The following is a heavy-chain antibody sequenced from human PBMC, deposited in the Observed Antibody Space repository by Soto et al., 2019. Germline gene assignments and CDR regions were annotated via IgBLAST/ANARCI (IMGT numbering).Heavy chain of an antibody. CDR3: VRYDRINMKPYSPEGFHI. CDR1: GDSISSSNSH. J-gene: IGHJ3*02. Sequence: SETLSLTCTVSGDSISSSNSHWGWTRQPPGKGLEYICSVYYGGAIFYSGNIDYKPSLASRATISVDTSKNQFSLRLSSVTAADTGVYYCVRYDRINMKPYSPEGFHIWGQGTMVTVS. CDR2: VYYGGAIFYSGNI. D-gene: IGHD3-3*02. V-gene: IGHV4-39*01.